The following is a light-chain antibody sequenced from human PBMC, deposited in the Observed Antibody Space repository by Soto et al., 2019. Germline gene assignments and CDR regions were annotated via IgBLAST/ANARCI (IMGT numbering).Light chain of an antibody. CDR2: GAS. CDR3: QQYNNWPPIT. J-gene: IGKJ5*01. V-gene: IGKV3-15*01. CDR1: QSVSSN. Sequence: ETVMTQSPATLSVSPGDRATRSFSASQSVSSNLAWYQQKPGQAPRLLIYGASTRAPGIPARFSGSGSGTEFTLTISSLQSEDFAVYYCQQYNNWPPITFGQGTRLEIK.